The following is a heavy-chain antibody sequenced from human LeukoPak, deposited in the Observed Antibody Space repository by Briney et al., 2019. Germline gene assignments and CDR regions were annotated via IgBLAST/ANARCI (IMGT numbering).Heavy chain of an antibody. CDR3: ARGLRQQLVLSRFDY. CDR1: GGSFSGYY. Sequence: SETLSLTCAVYGGSFSGYYWSWIRQPPGKGLEWIGEINHSGSTNYNPFLESRVTISVDTSKNQFSLKLSSVTAADTAVYYCARGLRQQLVLSRFDYWGQGTLVTVSS. V-gene: IGHV4-34*01. D-gene: IGHD6-13*01. J-gene: IGHJ4*02. CDR2: INHSGST.